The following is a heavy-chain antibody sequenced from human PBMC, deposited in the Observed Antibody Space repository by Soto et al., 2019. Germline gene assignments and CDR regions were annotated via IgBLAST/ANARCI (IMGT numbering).Heavy chain of an antibody. V-gene: IGHV5-51*01. CDR2: PLGTESEH. CDR3: ARKDKSGYFNWFDP. J-gene: IGHJ5*02. D-gene: IGHD3-22*01. Sequence: GESLTTSCRCSGYQFTSSWIAFVLDLPGTGLECAALPLGTESEHKFSPSFQGQVTIAADRSTSTVFLQWASLKASDTAVYFRARKDKSGYFNWFDPWGQGTMVTVSS. CDR1: GYQFTSSW.